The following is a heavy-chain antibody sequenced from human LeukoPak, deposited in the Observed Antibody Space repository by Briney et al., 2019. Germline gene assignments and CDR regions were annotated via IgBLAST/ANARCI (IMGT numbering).Heavy chain of an antibody. CDR1: GFTFSSYG. Sequence: GRSLRLSCAASGFTFSSYGMHWVRRAPGKGLEWVAVIWYDGSNKYYADSVKARFTISRDNSKNTLYLQMNSLRAEDTAVYYCAKDYYDSSGYPRYAFDIWGQGTMVTVSS. CDR3: AKDYYDSSGYPRYAFDI. D-gene: IGHD3-22*01. V-gene: IGHV3-33*06. J-gene: IGHJ3*02. CDR2: IWYDGSNK.